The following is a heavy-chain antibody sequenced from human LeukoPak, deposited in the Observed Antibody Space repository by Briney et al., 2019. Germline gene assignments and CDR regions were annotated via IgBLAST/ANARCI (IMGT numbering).Heavy chain of an antibody. CDR3: AKLVTSYFDY. J-gene: IGHJ4*02. Sequence: GESLKISCKGSGYIFTTYWIAWVRQMPGKGLEWMGIIYPGDSDTRYSPSFQGQVTISADKSISTAYLQWSSLKASDTAMYYCAKLVTSYFDYWGQGTLVTVSS. CDR1: GYIFTTYW. V-gene: IGHV5-51*01. CDR2: IYPGDSDT. D-gene: IGHD4-11*01.